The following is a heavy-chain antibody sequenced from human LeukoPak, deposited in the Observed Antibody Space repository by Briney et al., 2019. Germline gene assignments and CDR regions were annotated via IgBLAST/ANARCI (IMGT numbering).Heavy chain of an antibody. V-gene: IGHV3-48*04. CDR1: GFTFSSYS. D-gene: IGHD2-15*01. CDR3: ARGGWLVVAATSHFDY. CDR2: ISSSSSTI. J-gene: IGHJ4*02. Sequence: GGSLRLSCAASGFTFSSYSMNWVRQAPGKGLEWVSYISSSSSTIYYADSVKGRFTISRDNAKNSLYLQMNSLRAEDTAVYYCARGGWLVVAATSHFDYWGQRTLVTVSS.